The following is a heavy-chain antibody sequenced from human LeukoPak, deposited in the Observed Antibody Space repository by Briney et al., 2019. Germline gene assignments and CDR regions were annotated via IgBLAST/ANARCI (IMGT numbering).Heavy chain of an antibody. J-gene: IGHJ4*02. CDR3: ARLGLSRPGYYYDSSGYSY. V-gene: IGHV4-39*01. D-gene: IGHD3-22*01. Sequence: SETLSLTCTVSGXSISSSSYYWGWIRQPPGKGLEWIGSIYYSGSTYYSPSLKSRVTISVDTSKNQFSLKLSSVTAADTAVYYCARLGLSRPGYYYDSSGYSYWGQGTLVTVSS. CDR2: IYYSGST. CDR1: GXSISSSSYY.